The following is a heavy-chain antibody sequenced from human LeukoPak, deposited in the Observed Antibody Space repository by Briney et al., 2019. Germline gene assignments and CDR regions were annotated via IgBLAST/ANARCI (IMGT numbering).Heavy chain of an antibody. D-gene: IGHD2-15*01. Sequence: SVKVSCRASGGTFSSYAISWVRQAPGQGLEWMGGISPTFGTANYAQKFQGRVTITADESTSTAYMELSSLRSEDTAVYYCARREVAAFPYYYYYMDVWGKGTTVTVSS. J-gene: IGHJ6*03. V-gene: IGHV1-69*01. CDR3: ARREVAAFPYYYYYMDV. CDR2: ISPTFGTA. CDR1: GGTFSSYA.